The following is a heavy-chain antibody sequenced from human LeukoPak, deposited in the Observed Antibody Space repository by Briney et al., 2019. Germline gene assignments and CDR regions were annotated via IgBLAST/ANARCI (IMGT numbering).Heavy chain of an antibody. J-gene: IGHJ4*02. CDR3: ARHVRYYYGSGSFDY. CDR2: IYYSGST. CDR1: GGSISSYY. Sequence: SETLSLTCTVSGGSISSYYWSWIRQPPGKGLERIGYIYYSGSTNYNPSLKSRVTISVDTSKNQFSLKLSSVTAADTAVYYCARHVRYYYGSGSFDYWGQGTLVTVSS. D-gene: IGHD3-10*01. V-gene: IGHV4-59*08.